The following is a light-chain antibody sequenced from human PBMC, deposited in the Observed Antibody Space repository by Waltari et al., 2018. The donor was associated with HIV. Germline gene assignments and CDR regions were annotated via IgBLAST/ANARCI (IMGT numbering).Light chain of an antibody. CDR3: SSYAGSNNLL. CDR1: SSDVGGYKY. V-gene: IGLV2-8*01. Sequence: QSALTQPPSASGSPGQSVTISCTGTSSDVGGYKYVSWYQQHPGKAPTLMIYEVSKRPSGVPDRFSGSKSGNTASLTVSGLQAEDEADYYCSSYAGSNNLLFGGGTKLTVL. CDR2: EVS. J-gene: IGLJ2*01.